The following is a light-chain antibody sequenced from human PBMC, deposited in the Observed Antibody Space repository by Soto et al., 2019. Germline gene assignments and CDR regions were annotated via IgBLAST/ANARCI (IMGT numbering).Light chain of an antibody. V-gene: IGKV3-20*01. J-gene: IGKJ4*01. Sequence: EIVLTQSPGTLSLSPGEGATLSCRASQSVNSNYLAWYQHKPGQTPRLLIFDASRRATGIPDRFSGSGSGTVFTLTISMLEPEDFAVYYCQHYVGSLSLTFGGGTKVEIK. CDR3: QHYVGSLSLT. CDR2: DAS. CDR1: QSVNSNY.